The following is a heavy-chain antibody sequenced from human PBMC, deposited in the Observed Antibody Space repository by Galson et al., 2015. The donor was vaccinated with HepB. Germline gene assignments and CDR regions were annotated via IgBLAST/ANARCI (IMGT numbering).Heavy chain of an antibody. J-gene: IGHJ4*02. Sequence: FLRLSCAASGFTFSDYAMTWVRQAPGQGLEWVSSISPSGVRTFYADSVKGRFTFSRDNSKNTVSLQMDRLGAEDTALYFCAKGGRPSYYGSGTYYAQWGQGTLVTVS. CDR3: AKGGRPSYYGSGTYYAQ. V-gene: IGHV3-23*01. D-gene: IGHD3-10*01. CDR1: GFTFSDYA. CDR2: ISPSGVRT.